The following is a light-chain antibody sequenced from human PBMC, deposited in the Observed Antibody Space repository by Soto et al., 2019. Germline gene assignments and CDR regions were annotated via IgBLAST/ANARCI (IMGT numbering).Light chain of an antibody. CDR3: QQYGSSPLT. Sequence: EIVMTQSPATLSVSPGESATLSCRASQSVSSDLAWYQQKPGRAPRLLIYGASSRATSIPDRFSGSGSGTDFTLTISRLEPEDFAAYYCQQYGSSPLTFGQGTKVDIK. V-gene: IGKV3-20*01. CDR1: QSVSSD. CDR2: GAS. J-gene: IGKJ1*01.